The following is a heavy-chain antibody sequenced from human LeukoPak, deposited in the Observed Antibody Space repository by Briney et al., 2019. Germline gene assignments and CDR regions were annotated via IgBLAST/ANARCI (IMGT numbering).Heavy chain of an antibody. V-gene: IGHV3-23*01. CDR3: AKGAATTVVTVFDY. CDR1: GFTFSSYA. Sequence: PGGPLRLSCAASGFTFSSYAMSWVRQAPGKGLEWVSTISCSISGGSTSYAESVKGRFTISRDNSKNTLYLQMNSLRAEDTAVYYCAKGAATTVVTVFDYWGQGTLVTVSS. CDR2: ISCSISGGST. D-gene: IGHD4-23*01. J-gene: IGHJ4*02.